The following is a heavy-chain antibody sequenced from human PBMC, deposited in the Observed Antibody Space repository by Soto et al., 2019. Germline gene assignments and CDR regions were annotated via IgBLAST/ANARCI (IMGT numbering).Heavy chain of an antibody. CDR2: IRNTGSTI. V-gene: IGHV3-48*02. J-gene: IGHJ6*02. CDR3: ARGDYYGMDV. Sequence: GVSRSLSCAAAGFIISNCSMSWVRQVPGKGLEWISYIRNTGSTIYYADSVKGRFTITRDNAKNSLYLQMNSLRDEDTAVYYCARGDYYGMDVWGQGTTVTVSS. CDR1: GFIISNCS.